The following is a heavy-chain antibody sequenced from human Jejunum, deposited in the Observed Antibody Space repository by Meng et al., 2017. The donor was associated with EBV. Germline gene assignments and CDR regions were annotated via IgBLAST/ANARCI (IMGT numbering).Heavy chain of an antibody. Sequence: LLRSCPDMVNPSQPLSLTCSFSGDSNNSDDDDWNWIRQAPGKGLEWIGYLFYTGSTYYNPSLKSRVTISVYTSKNQFSLSLSSVTAADTAVYYCARGGGRPEYWGQGILVTVSS. J-gene: IGHJ4*02. V-gene: IGHV4-30-4*01. CDR1: GDSNNSDDDD. CDR3: ARGGGRPEY. D-gene: IGHD3-10*01. CDR2: LFYTGST.